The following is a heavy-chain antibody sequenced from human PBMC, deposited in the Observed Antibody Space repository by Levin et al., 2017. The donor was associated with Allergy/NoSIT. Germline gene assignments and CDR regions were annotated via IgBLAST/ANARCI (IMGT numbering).Heavy chain of an antibody. CDR1: GFTFSSYA. J-gene: IGHJ4*02. CDR3: ASAPNQELRFLEWLPGELVPRSY. V-gene: IGHV3-30*04. D-gene: IGHD3-3*01. CDR2: ISYDGSNK. Sequence: GESLKISCAASGFTFSSYAMHWVRQAPGKGLEWVAVISYDGSNKYYADSVKGRFTISRDNSKNTLYLQMNSLRAEDTAVYYCASAPNQELRFLEWLPGELVPRSYWGQGTLVTVSS.